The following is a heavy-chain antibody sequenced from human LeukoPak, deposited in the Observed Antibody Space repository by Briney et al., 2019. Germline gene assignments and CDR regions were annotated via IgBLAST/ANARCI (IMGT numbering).Heavy chain of an antibody. D-gene: IGHD1-1*01. V-gene: IGHV3-33*01. CDR1: EFTFTTYG. CDR3: ARDWKTNSFDY. CDR2: IYYDGSNI. Sequence: GRSLTLSCAASEFTFTTYGMHWVRQAPGKGLEWVAFIYYDGSNIYYADYVKGRLTISRDISKNTLYLQMDSLRAEDTAIYYCARDWKTNSFDYWGQGTLVTVSS. J-gene: IGHJ4*02.